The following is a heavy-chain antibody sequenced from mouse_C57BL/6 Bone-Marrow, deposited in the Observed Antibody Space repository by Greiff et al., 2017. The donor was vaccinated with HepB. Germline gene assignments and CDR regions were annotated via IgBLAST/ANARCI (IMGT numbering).Heavy chain of an antibody. Sequence: EVKLMESGEGLVKPGGSLKLSCAASGFTFSSYAMSWVRQTPEKRLEWVAYISSGGDYIYYADTVKGRFTISRDNARNTLYLQMSSLKSEDTAMYYCTRGWLRRRGFDYWGQGTTLTVSS. CDR3: TRGWLRRRGFDY. CDR2: ISSGGDYI. D-gene: IGHD2-2*01. CDR1: GFTFSSYA. J-gene: IGHJ2*01. V-gene: IGHV5-9-1*02.